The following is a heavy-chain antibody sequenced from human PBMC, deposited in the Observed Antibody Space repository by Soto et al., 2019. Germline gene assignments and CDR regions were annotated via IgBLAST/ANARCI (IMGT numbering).Heavy chain of an antibody. CDR2: ISNDGSNT. CDR3: AKGSTAMTYFDY. Sequence: GGSLRLSCAASGFTFSSYWMHWVRQAPGKGLEWVSGISNDGSNTYYADSVKGRFTISRDNAKNTLYLQMNSLRAEDTAVYYCAKGSTAMTYFDYWGQGTLVTVSS. V-gene: IGHV3-30*18. CDR1: GFTFSSYW. J-gene: IGHJ4*02. D-gene: IGHD5-18*01.